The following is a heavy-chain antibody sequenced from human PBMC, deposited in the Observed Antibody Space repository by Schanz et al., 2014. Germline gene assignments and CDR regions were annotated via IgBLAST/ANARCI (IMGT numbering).Heavy chain of an antibody. D-gene: IGHD4-17*01. CDR2: IKQDGSAK. V-gene: IGHV3-7*01. J-gene: IGHJ4*02. CDR3: ARVLGGDEGLDQ. CDR1: GFTFSRYW. Sequence: EVQLVESGGGLVQPGGSLRLCCVASGFTFSRYWMTWVRQAPGKGLEWVANIKQDGSAKNYVDSVKGRFTISRDNPKNPLCLQMNSLRAEDAALYCCARVLGGDEGLDQWGQGTLVTVSS.